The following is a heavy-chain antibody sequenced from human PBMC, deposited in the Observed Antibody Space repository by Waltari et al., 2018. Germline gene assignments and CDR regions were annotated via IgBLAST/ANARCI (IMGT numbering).Heavy chain of an antibody. V-gene: IGHV4-34*01. CDR2: INHNGNP. CDR3: AKVLDTRVIQL. Sequence: QVQLQQWGAGLWRPSETLSLTRAVYGGPFSGYHSGSRQHSGKGLEWIGEINHNGNPYYNPSLEGRVTISIDTSKQQFFLKVTSVTAADTAVYYCAKVLDTRVIQLWGQGTLVTVSS. J-gene: IGHJ4*02. CDR1: GGPFSGYH. D-gene: IGHD1-1*01.